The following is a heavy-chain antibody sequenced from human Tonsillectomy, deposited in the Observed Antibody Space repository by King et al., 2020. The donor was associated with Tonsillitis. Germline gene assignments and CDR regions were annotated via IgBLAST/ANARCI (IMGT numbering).Heavy chain of an antibody. D-gene: IGHD3-3*01. J-gene: IGHJ4*02. CDR3: AKDRDFWSGYVDY. CDR2: ISGDGGST. V-gene: IGHV3-43*02. Sequence: VQLVESGGGVVQPGGSLRLSCAASGFTFDDYAMHWVRQAPGKGLEWVSLISGDGGSTYYVDSVNGRFTISRDNSKNSLYLQMNSLRTEDTALYYCAKDRDFWSGYVDYWGQGTLVTVSS. CDR1: GFTFDDYA.